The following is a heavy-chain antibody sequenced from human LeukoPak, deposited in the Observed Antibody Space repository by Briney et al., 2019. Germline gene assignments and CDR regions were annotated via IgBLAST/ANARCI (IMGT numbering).Heavy chain of an antibody. Sequence: SETLSLTCTVSGASIDSYYWSWIRQPPGKRLEWIGYTHNNGDSNYNPSLKSRLTISVDTSKNEVSLVLTSVTAAGTALYYCARQPGGTAAFDIWAQGTMVTVSA. CDR1: GASIDSYY. D-gene: IGHD6-13*01. V-gene: IGHV4-59*08. CDR2: THNNGDS. J-gene: IGHJ3*02. CDR3: ARQPGGTAAFDI.